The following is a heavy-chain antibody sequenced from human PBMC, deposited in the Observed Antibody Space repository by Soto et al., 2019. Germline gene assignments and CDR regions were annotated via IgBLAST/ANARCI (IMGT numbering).Heavy chain of an antibody. CDR1: GYTFTSYY. CDR2: MNPNSGNT. J-gene: IGHJ4*02. CDR3: ARQSGYSSVFDY. V-gene: IGHV1-8*01. D-gene: IGHD6-19*01. Sequence: ASVKVSCKASGYTFTSYYINWVRQATGQGLEWMGWMNPNSGNTGYAQKFQGRVTITADKSTSTAYMELSSLRSEDTAVYYCARQSGYSSVFDYWGQGTLVTVSS.